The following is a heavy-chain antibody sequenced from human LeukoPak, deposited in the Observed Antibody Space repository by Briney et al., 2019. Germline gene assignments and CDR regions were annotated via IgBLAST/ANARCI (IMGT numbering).Heavy chain of an antibody. CDR3: ARDSYYDSSGLDY. Sequence: SETLSLTCAVSGGSISRGGYSWSWIRQPPGKGLEWIGYIYHSGSTYYNPSLKSRVTISVDRSKNQFSLKLSSATAADTAVYYCARDSYYDSSGLDYWGQGTLVTVSS. D-gene: IGHD3-22*01. V-gene: IGHV4-30-2*01. CDR1: GGSISRGGYS. J-gene: IGHJ4*02. CDR2: IYHSGST.